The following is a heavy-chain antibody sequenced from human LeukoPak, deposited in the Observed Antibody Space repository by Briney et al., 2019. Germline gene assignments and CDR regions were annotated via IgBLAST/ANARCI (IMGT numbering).Heavy chain of an antibody. V-gene: IGHV1-18*01. CDR2: ISAYNGNT. J-gene: IGHJ6*02. D-gene: IGHD3-10*01. Sequence: ASVKVSCKASGYTFTSYGISWVRQAPGQGLEWMGWISAYNGNTNYAQKLQGRVTMTTDTSTSTAYMELRSLRSDDTAVYYCATAGGITMVRGANYYYGMDVWGQGTTVTDSS. CDR3: ATAGGITMVRGANYYYGMDV. CDR1: GYTFTSYG.